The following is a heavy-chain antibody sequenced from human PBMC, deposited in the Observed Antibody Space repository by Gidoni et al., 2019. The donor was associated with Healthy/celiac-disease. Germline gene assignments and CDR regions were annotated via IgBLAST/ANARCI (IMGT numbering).Heavy chain of an antibody. V-gene: IGHV3-30*18. CDR2: ISYDGSNK. D-gene: IGHD2-15*01. CDR3: AKDGGYCSGGSCYSGAFDI. Sequence: QVQLVESGGGVVQPGRSLRLSCADYGCTVSSYGMHWVRQAPGKGLEWVAVISYDGSNKYYADSVKGRFTISRDNSKNTLYLQMNSLRAEDTAVYYCAKDGGYCSGGSCYSGAFDIWGQGTMVTVSS. CDR1: GCTVSSYG. J-gene: IGHJ3*02.